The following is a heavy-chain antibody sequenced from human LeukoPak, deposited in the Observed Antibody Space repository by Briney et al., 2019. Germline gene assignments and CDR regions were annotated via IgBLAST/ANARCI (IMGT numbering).Heavy chain of an antibody. Sequence: PGGSLRLSCAVSGFTFSGYEMNWVRQAPGKGLEWITYVSSLSHTANYANSVKGRFTISRDNAKNSLYLQMNSLRAEDTAVYYCARNGCSSDNCFTNWFDPWGQGTLVTVSS. J-gene: IGHJ5*02. V-gene: IGHV3-48*03. D-gene: IGHD2-2*02. CDR2: VSSLSHTA. CDR3: ARNGCSSDNCFTNWFDP. CDR1: GFTFSGYE.